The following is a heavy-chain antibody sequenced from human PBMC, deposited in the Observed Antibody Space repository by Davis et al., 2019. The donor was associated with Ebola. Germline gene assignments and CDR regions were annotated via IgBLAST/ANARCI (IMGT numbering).Heavy chain of an antibody. Sequence: GESLKISCAASGFTFSDYYMSWIRQAPGKGLEWVSYISSSGSTIYYADSVKGRFTISRDNAKDSLYLQMNSLRTEDTALYYCAILDGGRGAIVFDYWGLGTLVTVSS. J-gene: IGHJ4*02. CDR2: ISSSGSTI. CDR3: AILDGGRGAIVFDY. CDR1: GFTFSDYY. V-gene: IGHV3-11*01. D-gene: IGHD3-16*02.